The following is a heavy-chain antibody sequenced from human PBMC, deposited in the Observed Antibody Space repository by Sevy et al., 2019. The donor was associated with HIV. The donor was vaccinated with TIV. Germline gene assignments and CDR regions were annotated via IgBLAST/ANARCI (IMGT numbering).Heavy chain of an antibody. D-gene: IGHD3-10*01. J-gene: IGHJ4*02. CDR3: TRRKPSMVRGVVKGYYFDY. CDR1: GGSINSSHFS. Sequence: SETLSLTCTVSGGSINSSHFSWGWIRQPPGKGLEWIGTIFYSGSTYYNPSLKSRVSISVDTSKNQFSLRLTTVTAADTAVDYCTRRKPSMVRGVVKGYYFDYWGQGTLVTVSS. V-gene: IGHV4-39*01. CDR2: IFYSGST.